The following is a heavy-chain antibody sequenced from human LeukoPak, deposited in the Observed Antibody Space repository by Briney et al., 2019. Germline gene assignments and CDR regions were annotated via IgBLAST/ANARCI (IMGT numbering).Heavy chain of an antibody. D-gene: IGHD3-10*01. V-gene: IGHV4-4*07. Sequence: PSETLSLTCIVSGGSISSYYWSWIRQPAGKGLAWIGRIYTSGSTNYNPSLKSRVTMSVDTSKNQFSLKLSSVTAADTAVYYCARGPTESMVRGVITGKFDYWGQGTLVTVSS. J-gene: IGHJ4*02. CDR3: ARGPTESMVRGVITGKFDY. CDR2: IYTSGST. CDR1: GGSISSYY.